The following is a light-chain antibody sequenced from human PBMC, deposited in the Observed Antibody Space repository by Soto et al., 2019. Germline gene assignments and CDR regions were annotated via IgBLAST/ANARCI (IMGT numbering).Light chain of an antibody. CDR1: SSDVGGYNY. J-gene: IGLJ3*02. V-gene: IGLV2-14*01. Sequence: QAVVTQPASVSGSPGQSITISCTGTSSDVGGYNYVSWYQQRPGKAPKLMIFEVSNRPSGVSNRFSGSKSGNTASLTISELQAEDEADYYCSSYTSSGTLVFGGGTKLTVL. CDR3: SSYTSSGTLV. CDR2: EVS.